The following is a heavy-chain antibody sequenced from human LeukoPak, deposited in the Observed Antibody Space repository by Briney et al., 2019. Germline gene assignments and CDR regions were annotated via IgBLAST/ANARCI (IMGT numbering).Heavy chain of an antibody. V-gene: IGHV3-21*01. Sequence: GGSLRLSCAASGFTFSSYGMNWVRQAPGKGLEWVSSISSSSSYIYYADSVKGRFTISRDNAKNSLYLQMNSLRAEDTAVYYCARLLKRYCSGGSCYFDDAFDIWGQGTMVTVSS. CDR1: GFTFSSYG. D-gene: IGHD2-15*01. CDR2: ISSSSSYI. CDR3: ARLLKRYCSGGSCYFDDAFDI. J-gene: IGHJ3*02.